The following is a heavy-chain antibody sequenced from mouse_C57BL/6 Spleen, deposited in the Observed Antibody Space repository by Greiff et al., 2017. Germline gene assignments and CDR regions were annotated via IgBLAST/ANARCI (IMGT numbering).Heavy chain of an antibody. D-gene: IGHD1-1*01. CDR1: GYTFTSYW. CDR2: INPSNGGT. CDR3: ARSGYYGSRLDY. Sequence: QVQLQQPGTELVKPGASVKLSCKASGYTFTSYWMHWVKQRPGQGLEWIGNINPSNGGTNYNEKFKSKATRTVDKASSTAYMQLSSLTSEDSAVYYCARSGYYGSRLDYGGQGTTLTVSA. V-gene: IGHV1-53*01. J-gene: IGHJ2*01.